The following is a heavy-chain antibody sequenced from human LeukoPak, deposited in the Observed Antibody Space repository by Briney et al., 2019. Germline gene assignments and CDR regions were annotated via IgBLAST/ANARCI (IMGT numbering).Heavy chain of an antibody. CDR3: ARELGSSGGSFDY. D-gene: IGHD6-19*01. CDR2: ISYDGSNK. CDR1: GFTFSSYA. J-gene: IGHJ4*02. V-gene: IGHV3-30-3*01. Sequence: HSGGSLRLSCAASGFTFSSYAMHWARQAPGKGLEWVAVISYDGSNKYYADSVKGRFTISRDNSKNTLYLQMNSLRAEDTAVYYCARELGSSGGSFDYWGQGTLVTVSS.